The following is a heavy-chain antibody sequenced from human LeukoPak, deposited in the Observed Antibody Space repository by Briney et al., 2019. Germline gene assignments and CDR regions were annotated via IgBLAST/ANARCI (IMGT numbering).Heavy chain of an antibody. V-gene: IGHV3-7*01. CDR3: ARGPLIASAGTP. Sequence: GGSLRLSCAASGFTFSSYWMSRVRQAPGKGLEWVANIKEDGSEKHYVDSVEGRFTISRDNAKNSLYLQMNSLRAEDTAVYYCARGPLIASAGTPWGQGILVTVSS. J-gene: IGHJ5*02. D-gene: IGHD6-13*01. CDR2: IKEDGSEK. CDR1: GFTFSSYW.